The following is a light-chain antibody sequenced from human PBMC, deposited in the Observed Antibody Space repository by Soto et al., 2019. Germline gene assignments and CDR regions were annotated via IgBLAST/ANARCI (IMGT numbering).Light chain of an antibody. J-gene: IGLJ2*01. CDR1: SSNIGSNH. V-gene: IGLV1-47*01. Sequence: QSVLTPPPSASGTPGPRVTISCSGSSSNIGSNHVYWYQQFPGMAPKLLMYRSDQRPTGVSDRFSGSKSGTSASLAISGRRSDDEADYYCSARDDILSGVVFGGGTKLTVL. CDR2: RSD. CDR3: SARDDILSGVV.